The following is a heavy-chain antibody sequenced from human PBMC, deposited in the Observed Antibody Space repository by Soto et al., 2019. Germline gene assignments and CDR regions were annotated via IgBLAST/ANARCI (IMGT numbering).Heavy chain of an antibody. CDR3: ARDVGSIYDSSGYYYFDY. D-gene: IGHD3-22*01. CDR2: IIPIFGTA. CDR1: GFTFSNYG. V-gene: IGHV1-69*13. Sequence: GASVKVSCKASGFTFSNYGLNWVRQAPGQGLEWMGGIIPIFGTANYAQKFQGRVTITADESTSTAYMELSSLRSEDTAVYCCARDVGSIYDSSGYYYFDYWGQGTLVTVSS. J-gene: IGHJ4*02.